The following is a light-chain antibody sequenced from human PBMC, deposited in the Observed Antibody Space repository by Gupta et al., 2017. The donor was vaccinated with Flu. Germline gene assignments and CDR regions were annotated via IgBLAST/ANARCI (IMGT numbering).Light chain of an antibody. CDR3: QQRRNWPQRYT. CDR2: DAS. Sequence: TLSLSPGETATLSCRASQSVSRYLAWYERKPREARKLLIYDASIRANGIPAMFSGSGGRTDGTLSISSLETVDFEVYYGQQRRNWPQRYTFGQGTKVEIK. V-gene: IGKV3-11*01. J-gene: IGKJ2*01. CDR1: QSVSRY.